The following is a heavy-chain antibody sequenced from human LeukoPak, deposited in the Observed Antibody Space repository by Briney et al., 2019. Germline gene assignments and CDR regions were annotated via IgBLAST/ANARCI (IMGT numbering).Heavy chain of an antibody. V-gene: IGHV3-7*01. CDR1: GFTFISYG. CDR2: IKQDGSEK. CDR3: AREGTNYGGFDY. J-gene: IGHJ4*02. D-gene: IGHD4-23*01. Sequence: PGGSLRLSCAASGFTFISYGMSWVRQAPGKGLEWVANIKQDGSEKYYVDSVKGRFTISRDNAKNSLYLQMNSLRAEDTAVYYCAREGTNYGGFDYWGQGTLVTVSS.